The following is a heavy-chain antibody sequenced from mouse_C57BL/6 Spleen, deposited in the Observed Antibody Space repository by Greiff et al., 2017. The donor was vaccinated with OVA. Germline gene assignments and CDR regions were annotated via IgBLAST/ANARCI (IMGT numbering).Heavy chain of an antibody. D-gene: IGHD2-1*01. Sequence: LVESGAELVRPGASVTLSCKASGYTFTDYEMHWVKQTPVHGLEWIGAIDPETGGTAYNQKFKGKAILTADKSSSTAYMELRSLTSEDSAVYYSTVRDYWGQGTTLTVSS. CDR3: TVRDY. V-gene: IGHV1-15*01. J-gene: IGHJ2*01. CDR1: GYTFTDYE. CDR2: IDPETGGT.